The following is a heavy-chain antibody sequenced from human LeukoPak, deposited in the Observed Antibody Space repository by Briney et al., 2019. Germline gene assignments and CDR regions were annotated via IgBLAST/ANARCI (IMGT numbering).Heavy chain of an antibody. Sequence: SVKVSCKASGGTFSSYAISWLRQAPGQGLEWMGGIIPIFGTANYAQKFQGRVTITTDESTSTAYMELSSLRSEDTAVYYCARDFSAGTTDRDYYYYYYMDVWGKGTTVTVSS. D-gene: IGHD1-7*01. V-gene: IGHV1-69*05. CDR3: ARDFSAGTTDRDYYYYYYMDV. CDR2: IIPIFGTA. CDR1: GGTFSSYA. J-gene: IGHJ6*03.